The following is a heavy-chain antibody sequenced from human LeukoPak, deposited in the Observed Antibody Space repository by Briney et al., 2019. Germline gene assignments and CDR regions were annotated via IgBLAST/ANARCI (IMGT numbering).Heavy chain of an antibody. CDR2: TYYRDKWYT. V-gene: IGHV6-1*01. CDR1: GDSVSTNSAA. Sequence: SPTLSVTCAISGDSVSTNSAAWNWHRPSPSRGLEWLGKTYYRDKWYTDYAVSVKTRITINPNTSNNQFAMQLNSVSPEDTAVYYCARDKGGSGYDPLDSWGQGTLVTVSS. CDR3: ARDKGGSGYDPLDS. D-gene: IGHD5-12*01. J-gene: IGHJ4*02.